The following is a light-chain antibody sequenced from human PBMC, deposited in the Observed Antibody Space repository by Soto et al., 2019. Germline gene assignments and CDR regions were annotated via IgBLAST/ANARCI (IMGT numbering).Light chain of an antibody. Sequence: QSAVTQPASVSGSRGQSITISCTGTSSDVGGYNYVSWYQQHPVKAPKLMIYDVTNRPSGVSDRFSGSKSGNTASLTISGLQAEDEADYYCSSYTSSSTPYVFGTGTKVTVL. J-gene: IGLJ1*01. CDR3: SSYTSSSTPYV. CDR1: SSDVGGYNY. V-gene: IGLV2-14*01. CDR2: DVT.